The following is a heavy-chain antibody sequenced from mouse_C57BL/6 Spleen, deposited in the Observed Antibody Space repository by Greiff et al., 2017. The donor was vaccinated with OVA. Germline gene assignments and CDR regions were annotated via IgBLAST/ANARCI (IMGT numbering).Heavy chain of an antibody. CDR2: ISSGSSTI. CDR1: GFTFSDYG. J-gene: IGHJ2*01. CDR3: ARRLGPYFDY. D-gene: IGHD1-2*01. Sequence: EVMLVESGGGLVKPGGSLKLSCAASGFTFSDYGMHWVRQAPEKGLEWVAYISSGSSTIYYADTVKGRFTISRDNAKNTLFLQMTSLRSEDTAMYYCARRLGPYFDYWGQGTTLTVSS. V-gene: IGHV5-17*01.